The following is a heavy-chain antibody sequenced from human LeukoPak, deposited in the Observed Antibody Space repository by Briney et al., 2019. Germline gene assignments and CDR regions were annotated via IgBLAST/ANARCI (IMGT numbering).Heavy chain of an antibody. V-gene: IGHV4-4*02. CDR3: ATSHNMRAYDCHNNKFGMYV. J-gene: IGHJ6*02. CDR2: IYHNGTP. D-gene: IGHD2-21*02. CDR1: VCSISSCNW. Sequence: SETLSLTCAVSVCSISSCNWRCWVRQSPGKGLEWIGEIYHNGTPNYSPSLKSRVTISADTFKKYFSLKLTSLTAADAAVYYCATSHNMRAYDCHNNKFGMYVWGQGTTVIVSS.